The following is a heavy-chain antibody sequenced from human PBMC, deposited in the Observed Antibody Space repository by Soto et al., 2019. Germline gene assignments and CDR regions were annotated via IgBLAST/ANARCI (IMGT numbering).Heavy chain of an antibody. CDR2: IHYGGST. J-gene: IGHJ5*02. D-gene: IGHD5-12*01. CDR1: SGSINNYY. Sequence: QVQLQESGPGLMKPSETLSLTCTVSSGSINNYYWSWIRQSPGKGLEWIGYIHYGGSTNYNPSLQSRITISLDTSQNQFSLKLSSMTAADTAVYFCARQSGYDLRSAWFDPWGPGTLVTVSS. V-gene: IGHV4-59*01. CDR3: ARQSGYDLRSAWFDP.